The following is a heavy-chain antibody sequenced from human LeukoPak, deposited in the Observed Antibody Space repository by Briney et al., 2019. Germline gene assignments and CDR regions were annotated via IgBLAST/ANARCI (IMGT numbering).Heavy chain of an antibody. J-gene: IGHJ5*02. V-gene: IGHV4-4*07. Sequence: SETLSLTCTVSGGSISSYYWSWIRQPAGKGLEWIGRIYTSGSTNYNPSLKSRVTMSVDTSKNQFSLKLSSVTAADTAVYYCARGAGYNWSYLDWFDPWGQGTLVTVSS. CDR2: IYTSGST. D-gene: IGHD1-7*01. CDR3: ARGAGYNWSYLDWFDP. CDR1: GGSISSYY.